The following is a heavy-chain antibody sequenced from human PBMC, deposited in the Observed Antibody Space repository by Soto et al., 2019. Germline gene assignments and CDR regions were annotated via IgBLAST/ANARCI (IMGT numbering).Heavy chain of an antibody. D-gene: IGHD6-6*01. V-gene: IGHV3-23*01. CDR3: AKGDSSSPKYYYYYGMDV. CDR1: GFTFSSYA. J-gene: IGHJ6*02. Sequence: PGGSLRLSCAASGFTFSSYAMSWVRQAPGKGLEWVSAISGSGGSTYYADSVKGRFTISRDNSKNTLYLQMNSLRAEDTAVYYCAKGDSSSPKYYYYYGMDVWGQGTTVTVSS. CDR2: ISGSGGST.